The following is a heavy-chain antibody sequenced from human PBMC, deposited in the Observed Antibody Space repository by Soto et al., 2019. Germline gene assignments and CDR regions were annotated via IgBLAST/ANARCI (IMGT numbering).Heavy chain of an antibody. CDR2: XXXXXSX. V-gene: IGHV4-39*01. CDR1: GGSIRVTDYF. D-gene: IGHD7-27*01. Sequence: PSETLSLTCTVSGGSIRVTDYFWGWIRQPPGKAXXWXASXXXXXSXXXNPSLKSRVTMSVDTSNNQFALTLNSVTAADTAVYFCARDSGWFDPWGQGTLVTVSS. CDR3: ARDSGWFDP. J-gene: IGHJ5*02.